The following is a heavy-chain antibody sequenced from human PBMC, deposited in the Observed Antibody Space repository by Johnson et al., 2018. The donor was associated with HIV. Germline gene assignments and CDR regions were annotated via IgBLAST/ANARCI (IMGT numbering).Heavy chain of an antibody. CDR1: GFTFSGYW. Sequence: VQLVESGGGLVRPGESLRLSCVASGFTFSGYWMTWVRQAPGKGLEWVANIKQDGSEKYYVASVKGRFTISRDNAKNSLYLQMNSLRAEDTAVYYCARALYYYDRGDAFDIWGQGTMVTVSS. CDR3: ARALYYYDRGDAFDI. J-gene: IGHJ3*02. D-gene: IGHD3-22*01. CDR2: IKQDGSEK. V-gene: IGHV3-7*01.